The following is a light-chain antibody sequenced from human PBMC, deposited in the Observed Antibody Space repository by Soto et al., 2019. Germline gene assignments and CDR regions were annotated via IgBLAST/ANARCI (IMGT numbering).Light chain of an antibody. CDR2: GAS. CDR1: RSVSSSF. J-gene: IGKJ1*01. Sequence: EIVLTQSPGTLSLSPGGGATLSCRASRSVSSSFLAWYQQKPGQAPRLLIYGASTRATGIPDRFSGSGSGTDFTLTISRLEPEDFAVYYCQQWGSSSWTFGQGTKVDI. V-gene: IGKV3-20*01. CDR3: QQWGSSSWT.